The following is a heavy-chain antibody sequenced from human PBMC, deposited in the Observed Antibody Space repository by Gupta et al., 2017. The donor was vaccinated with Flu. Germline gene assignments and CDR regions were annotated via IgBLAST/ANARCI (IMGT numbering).Heavy chain of an antibody. V-gene: IGHV3-74*03. Sequence: EVQLVESGGGLVQPGGSLRLSCAASGFTFSSHWMHWVGQPPGEGLVWVSRLNTDGSDTKYADSVKGRFTISRDNAENTLYLQMNSLRDEDTAVYYCERMGTGRAFDYWGQGSLVTVSS. J-gene: IGHJ4*02. CDR2: LNTDGSDT. CDR3: ERMGTGRAFDY. D-gene: IGHD7-27*01. CDR1: GFTFSSHW.